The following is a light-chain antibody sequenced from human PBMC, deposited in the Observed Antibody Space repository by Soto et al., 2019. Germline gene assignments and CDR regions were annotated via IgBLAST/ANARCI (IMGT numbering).Light chain of an antibody. V-gene: IGKV3-20*01. CDR2: GAS. J-gene: IGKJ5*01. CDR3: QHYAGGSRIT. Sequence: EIVLTQSPGALSLSPGERATLSCRASQSVSSSYLAWYQQKPGQAPRLLIYGASSRATGIPDRFSGSGSGTDFTLTISRLEPEDFALYYCQHYAGGSRITFGQGTRLEIK. CDR1: QSVSSSY.